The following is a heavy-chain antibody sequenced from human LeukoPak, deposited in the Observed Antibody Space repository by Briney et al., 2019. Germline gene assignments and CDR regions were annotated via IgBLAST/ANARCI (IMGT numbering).Heavy chain of an antibody. CDR2: IYHSGST. V-gene: IGHV4-39*07. CDR3: ARENYGSGSYRSDY. D-gene: IGHD3-10*01. Sequence: PSETLSLTCTVSGGSISSSSYYWGWIRQPPGKGLEWIGEIYHSGSTNYNPSLKSRVTISVDKSKNQFSLKLSSVTAADTAVYYCARENYGSGSYRSDYWGQGTLVTVSS. J-gene: IGHJ4*02. CDR1: GGSISSSSYY.